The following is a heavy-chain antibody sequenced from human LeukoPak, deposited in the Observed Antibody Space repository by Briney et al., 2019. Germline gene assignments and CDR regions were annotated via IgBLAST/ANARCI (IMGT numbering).Heavy chain of an antibody. CDR3: ARDSRKYQLLSPPEGNFDY. D-gene: IGHD2-2*01. CDR2: ISAYNGNT. CDR1: GYTFTSYG. J-gene: IGHJ4*02. V-gene: IGHV1-18*01. Sequence: ASVKVSCKASGYTFTSYGISWVRQAPGQGLEWMGWISAYNGNTNYAQKLQGRVTMTTDTSTSTAYMELSRLRSDDTAVYYCARDSRKYQLLSPPEGNFDYWGQGTLVTVSS.